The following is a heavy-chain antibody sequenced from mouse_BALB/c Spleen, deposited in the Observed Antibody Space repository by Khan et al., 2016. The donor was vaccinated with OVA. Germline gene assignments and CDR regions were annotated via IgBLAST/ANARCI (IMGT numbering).Heavy chain of an antibody. Sequence: QVQLKESGPDLVAPSQSLSITCTVSGFSLTSYAIHWVRQPPGKGLEWLVVIWSDGRTTYNSALKSRLSISKDNSKSQVFSKIDSLQTDDTAMYYCARHQFPLSMDSWGQGTSVTVSS. CDR1: GFSLTSYA. CDR2: IWSDGRT. CDR3: ARHQFPLSMDS. V-gene: IGHV2-6-2*01. J-gene: IGHJ4*01.